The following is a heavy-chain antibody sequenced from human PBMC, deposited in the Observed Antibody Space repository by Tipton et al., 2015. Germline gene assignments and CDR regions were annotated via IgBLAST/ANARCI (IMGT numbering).Heavy chain of an antibody. CDR2: ISHGGNT. CDR3: ACQDYDSLTRDYQTVDY. Sequence: LRLSCAVSAYSISSDYYWGWIRQPPGNGLEWIGSISHGGNTYYNPSLKSRVTMSRDTSKNRFSLKLTSVTAADTAVYYCACQDYDSLTRDYQTVDYWGQGTLVTVSS. V-gene: IGHV4-38-2*01. J-gene: IGHJ4*02. CDR1: AYSISSDYY. D-gene: IGHD3-9*01.